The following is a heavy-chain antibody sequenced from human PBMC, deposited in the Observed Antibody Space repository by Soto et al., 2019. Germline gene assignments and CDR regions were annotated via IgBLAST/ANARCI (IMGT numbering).Heavy chain of an antibody. Sequence: SETLSLTCTVFGGSTSSDNYWSWIRQPPGKGLEWIGHIYYSGNTDYNPSLKSRLAISIDTSKNQFSLKLSSVTAADTAVYFCAREGGESSDGLYYFDSWGQGSLVTVSS. V-gene: IGHV4-30-4*01. CDR1: GGSTSSDNY. J-gene: IGHJ4*02. CDR3: AREGGESSDGLYYFDS. D-gene: IGHD3-16*01. CDR2: IYYSGNT.